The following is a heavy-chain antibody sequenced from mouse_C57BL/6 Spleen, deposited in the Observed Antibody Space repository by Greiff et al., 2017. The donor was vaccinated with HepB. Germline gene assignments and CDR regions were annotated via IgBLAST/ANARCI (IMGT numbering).Heavy chain of an antibody. J-gene: IGHJ3*01. CDR2: ISSGSSTI. CDR1: GFTFSDYG. V-gene: IGHV5-17*01. Sequence: EVQLVESGGGLVKPGGSLKLSCAASGFTFSDYGMHWVRQAPEKGLEWVAYISSGSSTIYYADTVKGRFTISRDNAKNTLFLQMTSLRSEDTAMYYCARPGYDTLFAYWGQGTLVTVSA. D-gene: IGHD2-3*01. CDR3: ARPGYDTLFAY.